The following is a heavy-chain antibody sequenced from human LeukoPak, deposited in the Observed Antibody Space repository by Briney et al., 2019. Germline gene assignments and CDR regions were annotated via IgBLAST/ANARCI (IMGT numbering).Heavy chain of an antibody. CDR2: INPNSGGT. CDR3: ARDLANPKYYFDY. J-gene: IGHJ4*02. V-gene: IGHV1-2*06. D-gene: IGHD1-14*01. Sequence: ASVKVSCKASGYTFTGYYMHWVRQAPGQGLEWMGRINPNSGGTNYAQKFQGRVTMTRDTSISTAYMELSRLRSDDTAVYYCARDLANPKYYFDYWGQGTLVTVPS. CDR1: GYTFTGYY.